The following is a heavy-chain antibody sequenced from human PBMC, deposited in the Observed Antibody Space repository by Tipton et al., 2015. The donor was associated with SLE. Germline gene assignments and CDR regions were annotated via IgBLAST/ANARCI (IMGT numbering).Heavy chain of an antibody. CDR1: GGSISSYY. D-gene: IGHD3-10*01. CDR2: IYYSGST. CDR3: ARDPRGGDAFDI. J-gene: IGHJ3*02. Sequence: LRLSCTVSGGSISSYYWSWIRQPPGKGLEWIGYIYYSGSTNYNPSLKSRVTISVDTSKNQFSLKLSSVTAADTAVYYCARDPRGGDAFDIWGQGTMVTVSS. V-gene: IGHV4-59*12.